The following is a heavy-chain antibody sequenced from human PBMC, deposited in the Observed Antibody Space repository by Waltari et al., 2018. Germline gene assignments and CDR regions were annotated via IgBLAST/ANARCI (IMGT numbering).Heavy chain of an antibody. V-gene: IGHV4-59*01. Sequence: QVQLQESGPGLVKPSETLSLTCTVSGGSISSYYWSWIRQPPGKGLEWIGYIYYSGSTNYNPSLKSRVTISVDTSKNQFSLKLSSVTAADTAVYYCARGGYSGYDRHYYYYYMDVWGKGTTVTVSS. CDR3: ARGGYSGYDRHYYYYYMDV. CDR2: IYYSGST. J-gene: IGHJ6*03. CDR1: GGSISSYY. D-gene: IGHD5-12*01.